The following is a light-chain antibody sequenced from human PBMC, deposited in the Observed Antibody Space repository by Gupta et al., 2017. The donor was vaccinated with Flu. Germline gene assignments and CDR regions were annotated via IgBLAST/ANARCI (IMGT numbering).Light chain of an antibody. Sequence: HLVLTQSSSPSASLGAPAKLTCTRSSGNSSYAIAWHQQQPEKGPRYMIKLNSHGSHSKGDGIPDRFSGSSSVAERYLTISSLQSEDEADYYCQPWRTGIFGTGTKVTVL. CDR1: SGNSSYA. J-gene: IGLJ1*01. CDR3: QPWRTGI. CDR2: LNSHGSH. V-gene: IGLV4-69*01.